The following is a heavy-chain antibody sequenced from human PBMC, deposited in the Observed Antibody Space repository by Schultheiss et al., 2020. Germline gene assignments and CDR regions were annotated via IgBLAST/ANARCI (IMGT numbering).Heavy chain of an antibody. J-gene: IGHJ6*03. CDR2: IYYSGST. Sequence: SETLSLTCTVSGGSVSSGSYYWSWIRQPPGKGLEWIGYIYYSGSTYYNPSLKSRVTISVDTSKNQFSLKLSSVTAADTAVYYCSVLVVYAIHGYYMDFWSKGTTVTVSS. CDR3: SVLVVYAIHGYYMDF. V-gene: IGHV4-61*01. D-gene: IGHD2-8*02. CDR1: GGSVSSGSYY.